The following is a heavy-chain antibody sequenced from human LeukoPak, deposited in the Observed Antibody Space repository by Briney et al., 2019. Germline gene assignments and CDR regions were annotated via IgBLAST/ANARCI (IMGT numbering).Heavy chain of an antibody. J-gene: IGHJ4*02. V-gene: IGHV1-8*03. CDR1: GYTFTGYY. Sequence: ASVKVSCKASGYTFTGYYMHWVRQAPGQGLEWMGWMNPNSGNTGYAQKFQGRVTITRNTSISTAYMELSSLRSEDTAVYYCARGGYYYDSSGYYHFMGDWGQGTLVTVSS. CDR3: ARGGYYYDSSGYYHFMGD. CDR2: MNPNSGNT. D-gene: IGHD3-22*01.